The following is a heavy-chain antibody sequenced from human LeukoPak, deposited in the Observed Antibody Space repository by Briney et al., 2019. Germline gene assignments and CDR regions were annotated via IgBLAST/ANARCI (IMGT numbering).Heavy chain of an antibody. CDR3: ATSIAAAGRAGADWFDP. Sequence: SETLSLTCTVSGYSISSGYYWGWIRQPPGKGLEWIGYIYHSGSTYYNPSLKSRVTISVDRSKNQFSLKLSSVTAADTAVYYCATSIAAAGRAGADWFDPWGQGTLVTVSS. J-gene: IGHJ5*02. V-gene: IGHV4-38-2*02. CDR1: GYSISSGYY. CDR2: IYHSGST. D-gene: IGHD6-13*01.